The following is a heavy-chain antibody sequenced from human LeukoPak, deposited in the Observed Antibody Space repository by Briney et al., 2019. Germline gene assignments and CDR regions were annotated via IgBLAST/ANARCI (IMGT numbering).Heavy chain of an antibody. CDR3: ARDGYYYDSSGTFDY. CDR1: GFTFSSYS. Sequence: GGSLSLSCAASGFTFSSYSMNWVRQAPGKGLEWVSSISSSSSYIYYADSVKGRFTISRDNAKNSLYLQMNSLRAEDTAVYYCARDGYYYDSSGTFDYWGQGTLVTVSS. J-gene: IGHJ4*02. D-gene: IGHD3-22*01. V-gene: IGHV3-21*01. CDR2: ISSSSSYI.